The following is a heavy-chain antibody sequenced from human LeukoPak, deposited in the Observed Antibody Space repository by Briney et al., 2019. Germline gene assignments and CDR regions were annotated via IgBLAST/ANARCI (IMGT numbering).Heavy chain of an antibody. D-gene: IGHD3-22*01. CDR2: MSPNSGNT. CDR1: GYTFTSYD. Sequence: GASVKVSCKASGYTFTSYDINWMRQATGQGLEWMGWMSPNSGNTGYAQKFQGRVTMTRDTSTSTVYMELSSLRSEDTAVYYCAKTSGYYYVDYWGQGTLVTVSS. V-gene: IGHV1-8*01. J-gene: IGHJ4*02. CDR3: AKTSGYYYVDY.